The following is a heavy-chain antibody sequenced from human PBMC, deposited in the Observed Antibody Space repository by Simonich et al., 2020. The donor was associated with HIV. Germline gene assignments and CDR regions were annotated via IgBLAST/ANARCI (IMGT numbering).Heavy chain of an antibody. CDR1: GFTFDDYA. J-gene: IGHJ4*02. CDR2: ISRNSGSL. CDR3: AKDKGAYYGSGSPVY. V-gene: IGHV3-9*01. Sequence: EVQLVESGGGLVQPGRSLRLSCAASGFTFDDYAMHWVRQAQGKGLEWVSGISRNSGSLGYADSVKGRFTISRDNAKNSLYLQMNSLRAEDTALYYCAKDKGAYYGSGSPVYWGQGTLVTVSS. D-gene: IGHD3-10*01.